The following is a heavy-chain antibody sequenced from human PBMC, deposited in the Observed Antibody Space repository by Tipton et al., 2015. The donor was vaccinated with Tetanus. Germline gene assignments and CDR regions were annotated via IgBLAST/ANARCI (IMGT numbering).Heavy chain of an antibody. CDR3: ALTTDNWFDP. V-gene: IGHV4-34*01. Sequence: GLVKPSKTLSLTCSVSGGSFSGYLWSWVRQPSGKGLEWIGEINHSGTTNYNPSLKSRVTISVDTSKNQFSLKLRSVTAADTAVYYCALTTDNWFDPWGRGTLVTVSS. CDR1: GGSFSGYL. CDR2: INHSGTT. J-gene: IGHJ5*02. D-gene: IGHD1-1*01.